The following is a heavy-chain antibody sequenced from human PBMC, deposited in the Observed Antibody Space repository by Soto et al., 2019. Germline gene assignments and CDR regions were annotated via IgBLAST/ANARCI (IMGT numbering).Heavy chain of an antibody. CDR3: APVHTPNYGMDV. Sequence: QVQLVQSGAEVKKPGSSVKVSCKASGGTFSSYTISWVRQAPGQGLEWMGRIIPILGIANYAQKFQGRVTITADKSTSTAYMELSSLRSEDTAVYYCAPVHTPNYGMDVWGQGTTVTVSS. D-gene: IGHD1-1*01. V-gene: IGHV1-69*02. J-gene: IGHJ6*02. CDR1: GGTFSSYT. CDR2: IIPILGIA.